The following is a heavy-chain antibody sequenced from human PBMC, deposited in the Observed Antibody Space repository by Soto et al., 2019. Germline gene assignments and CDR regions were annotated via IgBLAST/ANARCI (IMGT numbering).Heavy chain of an antibody. Sequence: SETLSLTCPVSSGSIDNVYWWSWVRQPPGNGLEWIGEINHSGVTNYKPSLKRRVTISVDTSKNQFSLQLKSVTAADTALYYCARFSGSYYYAMDVWGQGSTVTVS. CDR1: SGSIDNVYW. D-gene: IGHD6-19*01. J-gene: IGHJ6*02. V-gene: IGHV4-4*02. CDR2: INHSGVT. CDR3: ARFSGSYYYAMDV.